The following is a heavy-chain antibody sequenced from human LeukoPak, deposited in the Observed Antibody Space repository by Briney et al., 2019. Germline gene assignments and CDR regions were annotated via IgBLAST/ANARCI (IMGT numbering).Heavy chain of an antibody. CDR1: GFTFSSYG. Sequence: PGGSLRLSCAASGFTFSSYGIHWVRQAPGKGLEWVAVIWYDGSNKYYADSVKGRFTISRDNSKNTLYLQMNSLRAEDTALYYCAKDLYGDYHPDYWGQGTLVTVSS. V-gene: IGHV3-33*06. CDR2: IWYDGSNK. CDR3: AKDLYGDYHPDY. J-gene: IGHJ4*02. D-gene: IGHD4-17*01.